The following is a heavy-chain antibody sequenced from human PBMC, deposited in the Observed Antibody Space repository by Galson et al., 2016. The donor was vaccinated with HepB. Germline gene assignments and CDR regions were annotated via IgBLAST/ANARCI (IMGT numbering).Heavy chain of an antibody. CDR3: GSNWDKDY. J-gene: IGHJ4*02. V-gene: IGHV3-53*01. D-gene: IGHD7-27*01. Sequence: SLRLSCAASGFTVSSNYMSWVRQAPGKGLEWVSVIYSGGGTVYAESVKGRFTISRDNSRKKVYLQMNRLRAEDTAGYYCGSNWDKDYWGQGTLVTVSS. CDR1: GFTVSSNY. CDR2: IYSGGGT.